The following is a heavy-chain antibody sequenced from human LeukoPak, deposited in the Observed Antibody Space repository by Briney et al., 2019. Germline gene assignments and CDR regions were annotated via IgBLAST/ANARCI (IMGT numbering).Heavy chain of an antibody. CDR2: IYYSGST. CDR3: ARAAQDTALAADY. V-gene: IGHV4-59*01. J-gene: IGHJ4*02. D-gene: IGHD5-18*01. Sequence: SETLSLTCTVSGGSISSYYWSWIRQPPGKGLEWIGYIYYSGSTSYNPSLMSRVTISVDTSKNQFSLKLNFVTAADTAVYYCARAAQDTALAADYWGQGTLVTVSS. CDR1: GGSISSYY.